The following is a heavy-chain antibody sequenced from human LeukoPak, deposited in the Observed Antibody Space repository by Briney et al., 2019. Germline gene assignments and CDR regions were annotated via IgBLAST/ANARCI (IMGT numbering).Heavy chain of an antibody. CDR1: GFTVSSND. CDR2: IYSVGGT. Sequence: GGSLRLSCAASGFTVSSNDMSWVRQAPGKGLEWVSVIYSVGGTYYPDPVKGRFTISRDNFNKTLYLQMNSLRAENTAVYYCARGGSYLDYWGKGTLVTVSS. CDR3: ARGGSYLDY. D-gene: IGHD1-1*01. J-gene: IGHJ4*02. V-gene: IGHV3-53*01.